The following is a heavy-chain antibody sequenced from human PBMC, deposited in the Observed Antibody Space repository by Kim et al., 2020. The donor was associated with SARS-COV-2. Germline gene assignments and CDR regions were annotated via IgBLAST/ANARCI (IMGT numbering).Heavy chain of an antibody. Sequence: GGSLRLSCLASGFTFSRYAIHWVRQAPGKGLEYVSAISSSGTYTSYADSVKGRFTISRDNSMNTLHLQMSSLRADDTAVYYCVRDDYFDGGDCVYGDAFDIWGQGTKVTVSS. CDR2: ISSSGTYT. J-gene: IGHJ3*02. CDR3: VRDDYFDGGDCVYGDAFDI. CDR1: GFTFSRYA. D-gene: IGHD2-21*01. V-gene: IGHV3-64D*09.